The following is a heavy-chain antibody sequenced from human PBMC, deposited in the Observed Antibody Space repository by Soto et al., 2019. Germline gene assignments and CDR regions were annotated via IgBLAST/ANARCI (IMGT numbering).Heavy chain of an antibody. D-gene: IGHD3-10*01. CDR2: SNSDGSST. J-gene: IGHJ4*02. CDR3: ARGRYGSGSAVDY. V-gene: IGHV3-74*01. CDR1: GFTFSNFW. Sequence: EVQVVESGGGLVQPGGSLRLSCAASGFTFSNFWMHWVRQAPGKGLVWVSRSNSDGSSTTYADSVKGRFTISRDNAKNTLYLQMHSLRAEDTAVYYCARGRYGSGSAVDYWGQGTLVTVSS.